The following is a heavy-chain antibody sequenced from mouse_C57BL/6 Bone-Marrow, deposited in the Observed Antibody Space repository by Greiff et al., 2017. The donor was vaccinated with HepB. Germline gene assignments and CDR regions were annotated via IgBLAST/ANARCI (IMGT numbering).Heavy chain of an antibody. D-gene: IGHD2-12*01. CDR1: GYTFTGYW. CDR3: ARGIYDDDYYAMDY. V-gene: IGHV1-9*01. J-gene: IGHJ4*01. Sequence: VQLQQSGAELMKPGASVKLSCKATGYTFTGYWIEWVKQRPGHGLEWIGEILPGSGSTNDNEKFKGKATFTADPSSNTAYMQLSSLTTEDSAIYYCARGIYDDDYYAMDYWGQGTSVTVSS. CDR2: ILPGSGST.